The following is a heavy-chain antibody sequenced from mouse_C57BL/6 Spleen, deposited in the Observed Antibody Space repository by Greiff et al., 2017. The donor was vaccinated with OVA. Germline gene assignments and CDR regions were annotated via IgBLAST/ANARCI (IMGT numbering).Heavy chain of an antibody. D-gene: IGHD1-1*01. CDR3: ARRYYGSEGAMDY. V-gene: IGHV5-17*01. CDR1: GFTFSDYG. Sequence: EVHLVESGGGLVKPGGSLKLSCAASGFTFSDYGMHWVRQAPEKGLEWVAYISSGSSTIYYADTVKGRFTISRDNAKNTLFLQMTSLRSEDTAMYYCARRYYGSEGAMDYWGQGTSVTVSS. CDR2: ISSGSSTI. J-gene: IGHJ4*01.